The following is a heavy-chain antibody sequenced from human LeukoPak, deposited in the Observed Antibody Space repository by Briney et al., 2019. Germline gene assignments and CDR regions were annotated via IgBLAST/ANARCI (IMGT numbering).Heavy chain of an antibody. J-gene: IGHJ6*04. CDR3: AELGITMIGGV. D-gene: IGHD3-10*02. Sequence: GGSLRLSCAASGFTFSSYSMNWVRQAPGKGLEWVSYISSSGSTIYYADSVKGRFTISRDNAKNSLYLQMNSLRAEDTAVYYCAELGITMIGGVWGRGTTVTISS. V-gene: IGHV3-48*04. CDR2: ISSSGSTI. CDR1: GFTFSSYS.